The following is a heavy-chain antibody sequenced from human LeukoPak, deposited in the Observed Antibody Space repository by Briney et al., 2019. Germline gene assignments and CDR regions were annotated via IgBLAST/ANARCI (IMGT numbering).Heavy chain of an antibody. CDR3: VHRDYDILTGYYKNNWFDP. Sequence: SGPTLVKPTQTLTLTCTFSGFSLSTSGVGVGWIRQPPGKALEWLALIYWDDDKRYSPSLKSRLTITKDTSKNQVVLTMTNMDPVDTATYYCVHRDYDILTGYYKNNWFDPWGQGTLVTVSS. V-gene: IGHV2-5*02. J-gene: IGHJ5*02. CDR2: IYWDDDK. CDR1: GFSLSTSGVG. D-gene: IGHD3-9*01.